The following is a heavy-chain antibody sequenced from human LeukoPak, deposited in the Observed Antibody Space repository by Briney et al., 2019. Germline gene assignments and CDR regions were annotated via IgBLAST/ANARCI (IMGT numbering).Heavy chain of an antibody. D-gene: IGHD2-2*01. V-gene: IGHV1-8*01. CDR1: GYTFTSYD. CDR3: ARGIPGYCSSTSCYDFDY. J-gene: IGHJ4*02. CDR2: MNPNSGNT. Sequence: ASVKVSCKASGYTFTSYDINWVRQATGQGLEWMGWMNPNSGNTGYAQKFQGRVTMTRNTSISTAYMELSSLRSEDTAVYYCARGIPGYCSSTSCYDFDYWGQGTLVTVSS.